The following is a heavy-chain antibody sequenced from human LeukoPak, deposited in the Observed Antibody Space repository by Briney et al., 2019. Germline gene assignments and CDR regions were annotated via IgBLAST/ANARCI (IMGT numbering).Heavy chain of an antibody. CDR3: AREGMATIWARYYFDY. J-gene: IGHJ4*02. CDR1: GYTFTGYY. D-gene: IGHD5-12*01. CDR2: INPNSGGT. Sequence: ASVKVSCKASGYTFTGYYMHWVRQAPGQGLEWMGRINPNSGGTNYAQKFQGRVTMTRDTSISTAYTELSRLRSDDTAVYYCAREGMATIWARYYFDYWGQGTLVTVSS. V-gene: IGHV1-2*06.